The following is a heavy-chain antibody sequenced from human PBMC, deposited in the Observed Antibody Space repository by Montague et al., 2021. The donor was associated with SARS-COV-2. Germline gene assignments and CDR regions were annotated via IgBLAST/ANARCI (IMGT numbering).Heavy chain of an antibody. Sequence: SETLSLTCTVSFGSISTYYWSWIRQPPGKGLEWIGFIFYNVSTKYNPSLKSRVTISVDTSKNQFSLKLRSVTAADTAVYYCARGQPPRITFGGIISYGLDVWGQGTQVTVSS. CDR3: ARGQPPRITFGGIISYGLDV. V-gene: IGHV4-59*12. D-gene: IGHD3-16*02. CDR1: FGSISTYY. CDR2: IFYNVST. J-gene: IGHJ6*02.